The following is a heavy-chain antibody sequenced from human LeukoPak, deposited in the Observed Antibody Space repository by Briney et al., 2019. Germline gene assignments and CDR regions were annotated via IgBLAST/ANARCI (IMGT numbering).Heavy chain of an antibody. V-gene: IGHV4-59*01. CDR3: ARVAYSGSYYFDY. CDR1: GGSISSYH. CDR2: IYSSGST. D-gene: IGHD1-26*01. J-gene: IGHJ4*02. Sequence: SETLSLTCTVSGGSISSYHWSWIRQPPGKGLEWIGYIYSSGSTNYNPSLKSRVTISVDTSKNQFSLKLSSVTAADTAVYYCARVAYSGSYYFDYWGQGTLVTVSS.